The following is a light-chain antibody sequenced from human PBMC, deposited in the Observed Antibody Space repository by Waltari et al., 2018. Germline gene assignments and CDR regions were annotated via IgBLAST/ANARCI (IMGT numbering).Light chain of an antibody. J-gene: IGLJ3*02. Sequence: QSVVTQDPSLSVSPGGTVTLTGAFSSVSLSSTSCARWYQQSPGQTPRTLVYKANIRSSGVPDRFSGSVLGNKAVLIITGAQAEDESTYYCLLYMGSGIWVFGGGTKLTVL. V-gene: IGLV8-61*01. CDR2: KAN. CDR3: LLYMGSGIWV. CDR1: SVSLSSTSC.